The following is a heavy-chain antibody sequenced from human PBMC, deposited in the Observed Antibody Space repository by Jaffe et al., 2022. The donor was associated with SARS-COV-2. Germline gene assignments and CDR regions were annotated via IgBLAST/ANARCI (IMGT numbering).Heavy chain of an antibody. CDR1: GFTFNNVW. CDR3: SFCYGDYRPVY. J-gene: IGHJ4*02. D-gene: IGHD4-17*01. Sequence: EEQVVESGGGLVKPGGSLRLSCVASGFTFNNVWMSWVRQAPGKGLEWVGHIKSKTDGGTTDYAAPVKGRFTISGDDSKYTVYLQMNSLKTEDTAVYYCSFCYGDYRPVYWGQGTLVTVSS. CDR2: IKSKTDGGTT. V-gene: IGHV3-15*01.